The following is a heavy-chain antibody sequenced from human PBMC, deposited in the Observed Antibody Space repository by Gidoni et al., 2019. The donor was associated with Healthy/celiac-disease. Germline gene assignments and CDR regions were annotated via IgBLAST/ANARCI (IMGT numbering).Heavy chain of an antibody. J-gene: IGHJ6*02. Sequence: QVQLVQSGAEVTKPGASVKVSCKASGYNFTSYDIHWVRQATGQGLEWMGWMNPNSGNTGYAKKFQGRVTMTRNTSISTSYMELSSLRSEDTAVYYCARCPPSPYDFWSGYYTYYYYGMDVWGQGTTVTVSS. D-gene: IGHD3-3*01. CDR2: MNPNSGNT. CDR3: ARCPPSPYDFWSGYYTYYYYGMDV. CDR1: GYNFTSYD. V-gene: IGHV1-8*01.